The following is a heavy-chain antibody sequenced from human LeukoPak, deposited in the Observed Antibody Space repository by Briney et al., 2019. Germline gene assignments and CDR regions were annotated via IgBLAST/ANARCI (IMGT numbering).Heavy chain of an antibody. J-gene: IGHJ4*02. Sequence: GESLRISCKASGYSFTSNWITWVRQMPGKGLEWMGRIDPSDSYTNDSPSFQGHVTISVDKSISTAYLQWSSLKASDIAIYYCASGSSSSWYDYWGQGTLVTVSS. D-gene: IGHD6-13*01. CDR1: GYSFTSNW. CDR2: IDPSDSYT. CDR3: ASGSSSSWYDY. V-gene: IGHV5-10-1*01.